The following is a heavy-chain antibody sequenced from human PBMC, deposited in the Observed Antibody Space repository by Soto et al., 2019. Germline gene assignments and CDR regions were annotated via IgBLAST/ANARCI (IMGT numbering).Heavy chain of an antibody. V-gene: IGHV3-23*01. D-gene: IGHD3-16*01. Sequence: GGSLRLSCTASGFTFDSFAMTWVRQAPGKGLEWVSAISASGGSTFYADSVKGRFTISRDSSKNTLYLQMNSLRAEDTAVYYCARGAVMPDSWGQGTLVTVSS. CDR3: ARGAVMPDS. J-gene: IGHJ4*02. CDR1: GFTFDSFA. CDR2: ISASGGST.